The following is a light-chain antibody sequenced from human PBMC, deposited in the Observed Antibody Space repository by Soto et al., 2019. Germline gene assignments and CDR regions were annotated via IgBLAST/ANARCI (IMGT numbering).Light chain of an antibody. CDR1: QSVSNY. V-gene: IGKV3-20*01. CDR3: QQYGSSLWT. J-gene: IGKJ1*01. Sequence: EIVLTQSPATLSLSPGERATLSCRASQSVSNYLAWYQQKPGQAPRLLLYGVSTRATGIPARFSGSGSGTEFTLTISRLEPEDFAVYYCQQYGSSLWTFGQGTKVDIK. CDR2: GVS.